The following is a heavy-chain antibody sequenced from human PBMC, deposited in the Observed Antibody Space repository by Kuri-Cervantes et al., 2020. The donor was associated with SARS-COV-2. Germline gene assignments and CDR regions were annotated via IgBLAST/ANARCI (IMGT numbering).Heavy chain of an antibody. J-gene: IGHJ4*02. CDR2: IYTSGST. Sequence: SRTVSGGSISSGSYYWGWIRQPAGKGLEWIGHIYTSGSTNYNPSLKSRVTISVDTSKNQFSLKLSSVTGADTGVYYCARQGANLDYWGQGTLVTVSS. CDR3: ARQGANLDY. CDR1: GGSISSGSYY. D-gene: IGHD5-12*01. V-gene: IGHV4-61*09.